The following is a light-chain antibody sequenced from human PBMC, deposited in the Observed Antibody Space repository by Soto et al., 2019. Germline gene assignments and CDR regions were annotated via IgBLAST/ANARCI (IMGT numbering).Light chain of an antibody. CDR1: SSDVGSYNL. J-gene: IGLJ1*01. Sequence: QSVLTQPASVSGSPGQSITISCTGTSSDVGSYNLVSWYQQHPGKAPKLMIYEGGKRPSGVSNRFSGSKSGNTASLTISGLQAEDEADYYCCSYAGSSTSGVNVFGTGTKVTVL. CDR2: EGG. V-gene: IGLV2-23*01. CDR3: CSYAGSSTSGVNV.